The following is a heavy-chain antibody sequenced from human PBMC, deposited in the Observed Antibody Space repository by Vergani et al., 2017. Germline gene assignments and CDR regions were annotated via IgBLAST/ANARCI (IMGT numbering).Heavy chain of an antibody. CDR1: GFTFSSYG. CDR3: AKDRRYSGSYLDY. D-gene: IGHD1-26*01. CDR2: ISYDGSNK. Sequence: QVQLVESGGGVVQPGRSLRLSCAASGFTFSSYGMHWVRQAPGKGLEWVAVISYDGSNKYYADSVKGRFTISRDNSKNTLYLQMNSLRAEDTAVYYCAKDRRYSGSYLDYWGQGTLVTVSS. V-gene: IGHV3-30*18. J-gene: IGHJ4*02.